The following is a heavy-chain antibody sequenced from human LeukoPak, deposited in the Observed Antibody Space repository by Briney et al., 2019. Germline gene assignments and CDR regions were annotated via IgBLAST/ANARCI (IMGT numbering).Heavy chain of an antibody. CDR3: AREWSWFDP. Sequence: SETLSLTCTVSGGSISSYYWSWIRQPPGKGLEWIGYIYYSGSTKYNPSLKSRVTISVDTSKDQFSLKLTSVTAADTAAYYCAREWSWFDPWGQGTLVTVSS. CDR1: GGSISSYY. V-gene: IGHV4-59*01. CDR2: IYYSGST. D-gene: IGHD3-3*01. J-gene: IGHJ5*02.